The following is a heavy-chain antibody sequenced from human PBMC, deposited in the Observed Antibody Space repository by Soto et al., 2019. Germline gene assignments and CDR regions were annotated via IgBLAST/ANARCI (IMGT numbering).Heavy chain of an antibody. CDR2: IIPIFGTA. Sequence: SVKVSCKASGGTFSSYAISWVRQAPGQGLEWMGGIIPIFGTANYAQKFQGRVTITADESTSTAYMELSSLRSEDTAVYYCARDGTGTLYYFDYWGQGTLVTVSS. J-gene: IGHJ4*02. V-gene: IGHV1-69*13. CDR1: GGTFSSYA. CDR3: ARDGTGTLYYFDY. D-gene: IGHD1-1*01.